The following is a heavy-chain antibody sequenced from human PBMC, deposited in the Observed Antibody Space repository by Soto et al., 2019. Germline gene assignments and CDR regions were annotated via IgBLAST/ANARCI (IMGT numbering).Heavy chain of an antibody. CDR1: GGSITSSGYY. V-gene: IGHV4-31*03. CDR3: SRGGGSTKVDY. D-gene: IGHD2-2*01. CDR2: TSNSGST. Sequence: QVQLQESGPGLVKPSQTLSLTCTVSGGSITSSGYYWSWIRQHPGEGLEWIGFTSNSGSTSYNPSPKGRVTISINTSSKQFSLNPKSLTAADPALYYCSRGGGSTKVDYWGQGTLVTVSP. J-gene: IGHJ4*02.